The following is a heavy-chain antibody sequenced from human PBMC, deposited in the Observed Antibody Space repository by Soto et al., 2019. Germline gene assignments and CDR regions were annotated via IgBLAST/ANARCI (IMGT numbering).Heavy chain of an antibody. CDR3: AHHSPGNDCWSWAYYFDY. CDR1: GGTFSSYA. J-gene: IGHJ4*02. CDR2: SIPIFGTA. Sequence: QVQLVQAGAEVKKPGSSVKVSCKASGGTFSSYAISWVRQAPGQGLEWMGGSIPIFGTANYAQKFQGRVTITAAESTSTAYMELSSLRSEDTAVYYCAHHSPGNDCWSWAYYFDYWGQGTLVTVSS. D-gene: IGHD3-3*01. V-gene: IGHV1-69*01.